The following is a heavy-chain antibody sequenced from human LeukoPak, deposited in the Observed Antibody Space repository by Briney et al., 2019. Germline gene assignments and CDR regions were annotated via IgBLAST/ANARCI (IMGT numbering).Heavy chain of an antibody. Sequence: PGGSLRLSCAASGFTFSSYSMNWVRQAPGKGLEWVSVIYSGGSTYYADSVKGRFTISRDNSKNTLYLQMNSLRAEDTAVYYCARAQWLATAGYWGQGTLVTVSS. CDR2: IYSGGST. V-gene: IGHV3-66*01. J-gene: IGHJ4*02. CDR3: ARAQWLATAGY. D-gene: IGHD6-19*01. CDR1: GFTFSSYS.